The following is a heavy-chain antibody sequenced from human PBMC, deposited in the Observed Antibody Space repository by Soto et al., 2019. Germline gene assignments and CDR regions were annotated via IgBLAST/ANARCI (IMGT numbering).Heavy chain of an antibody. CDR1: GYTFTTHY. D-gene: IGHD3-10*01. Sequence: QVQLVQSGTEVKKPGASVKVSCKASGYTFTTHYMHWVRQAPGQGLEWMGIINPSGGRTTYALKFQGRVTKTSDTYTNPVYVELTSLRSEDTAIYFCARAGENYGSGTFSPPLRYYFNSWGQGTLVTVSS. V-gene: IGHV1-46*01. CDR3: ARAGENYGSGTFSPPLRYYFNS. J-gene: IGHJ4*02. CDR2: INPSGGRT.